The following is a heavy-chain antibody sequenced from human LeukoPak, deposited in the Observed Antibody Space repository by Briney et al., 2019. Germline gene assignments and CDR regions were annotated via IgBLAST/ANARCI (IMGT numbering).Heavy chain of an antibody. D-gene: IGHD5/OR15-5a*01. CDR3: ARQGYDNSVGRYNWFDP. CDR2: INHSGSS. J-gene: IGHJ5*02. V-gene: IGHV4-34*01. Sequence: SETLSLTCAVYGGSFSGYYWTWIRQPPGKGLEWIGEINHSGSSNYNPSLKSRVTISVDTSKNQSSLKLTSVTAADTAVYYCARQGYDNSVGRYNWFDPWGQGILVTVSS. CDR1: GGSFSGYY.